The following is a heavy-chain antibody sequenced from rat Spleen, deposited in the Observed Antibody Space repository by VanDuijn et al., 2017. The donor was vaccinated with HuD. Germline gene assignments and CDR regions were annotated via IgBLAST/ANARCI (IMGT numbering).Heavy chain of an antibody. D-gene: IGHD1-12*02. CDR3: ATDLYYDGTYYYGWFAY. Sequence: EVQLVESGGGLVQPGRSLKLSCAASGFTFSNYGMHWIRQAPTKGLEWVASISPSGGSTYYRDSVKGRFTISRDNAKSTLYLQMDSLRSEDTATYYCATDLYYDGTYYYGWFAYWGQGTLVTVSS. J-gene: IGHJ3*01. V-gene: IGHV5-19*01. CDR1: GFTFSNYG. CDR2: ISPSGGST.